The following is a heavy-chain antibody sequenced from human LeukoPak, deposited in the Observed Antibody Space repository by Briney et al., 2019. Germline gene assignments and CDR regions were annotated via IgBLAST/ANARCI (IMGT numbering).Heavy chain of an antibody. CDR1: GGSISNSSYY. CDR3: ARQFPAGPSTFNWYFDL. J-gene: IGHJ2*01. V-gene: IGHV4-39*01. CDR2: IFYSRTT. Sequence: SETLSLTCSVSGGSISNSSYYWGWIRQPPGKGLEWIATIFYSRTTYYHPSLKSRVTVSADTSKDQFSFTLSSVTAADMAVYYCARQFPAGPSTFNWYFDLWGRGALVTVSS.